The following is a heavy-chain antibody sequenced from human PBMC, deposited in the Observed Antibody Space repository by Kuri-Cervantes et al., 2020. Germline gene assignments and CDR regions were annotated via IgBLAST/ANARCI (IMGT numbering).Heavy chain of an antibody. D-gene: IGHD4-17*01. CDR2: IYPGDSDT. Sequence: GGSLRLSCQGSGYNFNTYWIGWVRQVPGKGLEWMGVIYPGDSDTRYGPSFQGQVTISADKSISTAYLQWSSLKTSDTAMYYCARRVTTSVEDWFDPWGQGTLVTVSS. J-gene: IGHJ5*01. CDR3: ARRVTTSVEDWFDP. CDR1: GYNFNTYW. V-gene: IGHV5-51*01.